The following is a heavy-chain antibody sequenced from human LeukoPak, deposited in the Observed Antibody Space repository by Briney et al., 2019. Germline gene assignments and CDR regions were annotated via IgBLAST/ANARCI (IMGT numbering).Heavy chain of an antibody. CDR3: ARGRWELPSESSYYYGMDV. V-gene: IGHV4-59*01. J-gene: IGHJ6*02. CDR1: GGSISTYY. Sequence: SETLSLTCTVSGGSISTYYWSWIRQPPGKGLEWIGYMYYSGSTNYNPSLKSRVTISVDTSKNQFSLKLSSVTAADTAVYYCARGRWELPSESSYYYGMDVWGQGTTVTVSS. CDR2: MYYSGST. D-gene: IGHD1-26*01.